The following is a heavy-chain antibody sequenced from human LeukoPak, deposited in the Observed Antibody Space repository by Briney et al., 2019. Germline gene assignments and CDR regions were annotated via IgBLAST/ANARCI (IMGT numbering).Heavy chain of an antibody. V-gene: IGHV3-30*02. CDR2: IRYDAANQ. D-gene: IGHD6-19*01. Sequence: GGSLRLSCGAAGFDFSNNGMHWVRQAPGKGLEWVAFIRYDAANQYYADSVKGRFTISRDNSKNTLYLEMDSLRSEDTAIYHCAKDIAVSDSYFDYWGQGTLVTVTS. CDR3: AKDIAVSDSYFDY. CDR1: GFDFSNNG. J-gene: IGHJ4*02.